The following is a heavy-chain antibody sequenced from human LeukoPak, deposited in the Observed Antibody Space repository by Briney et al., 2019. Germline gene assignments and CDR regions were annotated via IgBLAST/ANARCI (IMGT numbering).Heavy chain of an antibody. CDR2: ISYDGSRK. Sequence: GRSLRLSCGASVVTFTSHAMHWRRGAPGEGLWSGAFISYDGSRKDYAASVKGRFTISRDNPKNTLYLHLDSLRAEDTAVYYCARNPEMKYWFDPWGQGSLVTVSS. CDR3: ARNPEMKYWFDP. J-gene: IGHJ5*02. V-gene: IGHV3-30-3*01. CDR1: VVTFTSHA.